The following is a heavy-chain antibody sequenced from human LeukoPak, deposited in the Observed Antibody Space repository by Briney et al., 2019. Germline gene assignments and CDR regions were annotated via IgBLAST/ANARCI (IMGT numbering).Heavy chain of an antibody. CDR3: AKQWLVGN. V-gene: IGHV3-23*01. D-gene: IGHD6-19*01. CDR2: LSESGETT. Sequence: GGSLRLSCAASGFTFSSHAMNWVRQAPGKGLEWVSSLSESGETTDYADSVKGRFTISRDNSKNTLYPQMNSLRADATAVYYCAKQWLVGNWGQGTLVTVSS. CDR1: GFTFSSHA. J-gene: IGHJ4*02.